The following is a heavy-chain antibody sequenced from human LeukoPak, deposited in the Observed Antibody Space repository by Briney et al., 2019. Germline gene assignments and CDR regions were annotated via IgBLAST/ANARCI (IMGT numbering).Heavy chain of an antibody. CDR2: TYYRSKWYN. CDR3: ARNGYSSRWYHEPFDY. D-gene: IGHD6-13*01. Sequence: SQTLSLTCAISGDSVSSNSAAWNWIRQSPSRGLEWLGRTYYRSKWYNDYAVSVKSRITINPDTSKNQFSLQLNSVTPEDTAVYYCARNGYSSRWYHEPFDYWGQGTLVTVSS. CDR1: GDSVSSNSAA. V-gene: IGHV6-1*01. J-gene: IGHJ4*02.